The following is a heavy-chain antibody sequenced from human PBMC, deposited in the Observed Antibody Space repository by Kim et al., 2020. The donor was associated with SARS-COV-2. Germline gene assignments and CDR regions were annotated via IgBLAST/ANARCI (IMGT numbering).Heavy chain of an antibody. J-gene: IGHJ4*02. CDR3: ASGERYYDSSGYYFDY. D-gene: IGHD3-22*01. V-gene: IGHV3-21*01. Sequence: SVKGRFTITRDNAKNSLYLQMNSLRAEDTAVYYCASGERYYDSSGYYFDYWGQGTLVTVSS.